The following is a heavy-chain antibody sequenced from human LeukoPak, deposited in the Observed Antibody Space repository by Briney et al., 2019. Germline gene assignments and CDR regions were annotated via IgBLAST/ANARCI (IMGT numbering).Heavy chain of an antibody. Sequence: SVKVSCKASGGTFSSYAISWVRQAPGQGLEWMGGIIPIFGTANYAQKFQGRVTITADKSTSTAYMELSSLRSEDPAVYYCAKKREYSASDPFDYGGQEPLVPVPS. D-gene: IGHD5-12*01. J-gene: IGHJ4*02. CDR1: GGTFSSYA. CDR3: AKKREYSASDPFDY. CDR2: IIPIFGTA. V-gene: IGHV1-69*06.